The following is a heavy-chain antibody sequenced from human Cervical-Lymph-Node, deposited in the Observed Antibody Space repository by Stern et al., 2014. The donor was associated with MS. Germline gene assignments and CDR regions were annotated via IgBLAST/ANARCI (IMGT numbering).Heavy chain of an antibody. CDR1: GGSMTSYE. V-gene: IGHV4-59*01. Sequence: VQLVESGPGLVKPSETLSLSCRVSGGSMTSYEWSWIRQPPGKGLEWIGHIYHSGSPNYNPSLKSRVTISVDTSKNQFSLRLGFVTAADTAVYYCARVEEGLLRGMDVWGQGTTVTVSS. CDR2: IYHSGSP. D-gene: IGHD3-3*01. CDR3: ARVEEGLLRGMDV. J-gene: IGHJ6*02.